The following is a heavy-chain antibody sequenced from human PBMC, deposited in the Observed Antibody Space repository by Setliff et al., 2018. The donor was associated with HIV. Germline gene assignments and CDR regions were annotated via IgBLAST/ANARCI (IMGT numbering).Heavy chain of an antibody. Sequence: KPSETLSLTCTVSGGSFSSYHWSWIRHPAGEGLEWIGHIFASGSTKYNPSLESRVTMSVDTSRTQFSLKLRSVTAADTAVYYCARVGASGVASSMDYHYYMDVWGKGTSVTSP. CDR3: ARVGASGVASSMDYHYYMDV. J-gene: IGHJ6*03. V-gene: IGHV4-4*07. CDR1: GGSFSSYH. CDR2: IFASGST. D-gene: IGHD2-2*01.